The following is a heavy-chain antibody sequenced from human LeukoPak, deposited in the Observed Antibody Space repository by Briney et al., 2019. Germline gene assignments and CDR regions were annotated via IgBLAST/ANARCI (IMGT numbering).Heavy chain of an antibody. J-gene: IGHJ5*02. D-gene: IGHD3-10*01. CDR1: GGSISTYY. CDR2: IYYSGST. V-gene: IGHV4-59*08. Sequence: PSETLSLTCTVSGGSISTYYWSWIRQPPGKGLEWIGYIYYSGSTKYNPSLKSRVTISVDTSKNQFSLKLSAVTAADTAVYYCASFSWGSGTYIQEGIWSWFDPWGQGTLVTVSS. CDR3: ASFSWGSGTYIQEGIWSWFDP.